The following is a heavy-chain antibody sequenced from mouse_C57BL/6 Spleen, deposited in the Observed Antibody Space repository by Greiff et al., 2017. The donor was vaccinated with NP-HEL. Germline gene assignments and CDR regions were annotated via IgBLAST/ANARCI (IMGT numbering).Heavy chain of an antibody. CDR1: GFTFSDYG. CDR2: ISSGSSTI. V-gene: IGHV5-17*01. CDR3: GRRESLLRSYAMDY. J-gene: IGHJ4*01. D-gene: IGHD1-1*01. Sequence: EVQGVESGGGLVKPGGSLKLSCAASGFTFSDYGMHWVRQAPEKGLEWVAYISSGSSTIYYADTVKGRFTISRDNAKNTLFLQMTSLRSEDTAMYYCGRRESLLRSYAMDYWGQGTSVTVSS.